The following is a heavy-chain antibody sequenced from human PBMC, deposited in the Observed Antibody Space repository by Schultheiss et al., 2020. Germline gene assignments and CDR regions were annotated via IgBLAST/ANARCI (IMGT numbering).Heavy chain of an antibody. J-gene: IGHJ6*02. CDR2: IYYSGST. CDR3: ARGWGSYYYYYYGMDV. Sequence: SETLSLTCAVYGGSFSGYYWSWIRQPPGKGLEWIGYIYYSGSTNYNPSLKSRVTISVDTSKNQFSLKLSSVTAADTAVYYCARGWGSYYYYYYGMDVWGQGTTVNVSS. D-gene: IGHD1-26*01. V-gene: IGHV4-59*01. CDR1: GGSFSGYY.